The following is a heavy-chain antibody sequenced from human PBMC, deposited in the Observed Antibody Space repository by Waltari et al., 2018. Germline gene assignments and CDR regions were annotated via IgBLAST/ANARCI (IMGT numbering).Heavy chain of an antibody. CDR2: IYYRGST. CDR3: ARGQAPYDFWSGYYTYNWFDP. D-gene: IGHD3-3*01. J-gene: IGHJ5*02. Sequence: QLQLQESGPGLVKPSETLSLPCTVPGGSLSSSSYYWGWIRQPPGTGRGWIGSIYYRGSTYYNPSLKSRVTISVDTSKNQFSLKLSSVTAADTAVYYCARGQAPYDFWSGYYTYNWFDPWGQGTLVTVSS. CDR1: GGSLSSSSYY. V-gene: IGHV4-39*07.